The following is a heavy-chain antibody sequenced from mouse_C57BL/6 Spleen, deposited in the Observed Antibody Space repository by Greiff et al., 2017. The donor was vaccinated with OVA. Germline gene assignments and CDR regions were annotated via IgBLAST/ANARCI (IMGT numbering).Heavy chain of an antibody. CDR3: AREPNDYGSRHWYFDV. CDR2: ISSGSSTI. Sequence: EVHLVESGGGLVKPGGSLKLSCAASGFTFSDYGMHWVRQAPEKGLEWVAYISSGSSTIYYADTVKGRFTISRDNAKNTLFLQMTSLRSEDTAMYYCAREPNDYGSRHWYFDVWGTGTTVTVSS. D-gene: IGHD1-1*01. V-gene: IGHV5-17*01. CDR1: GFTFSDYG. J-gene: IGHJ1*03.